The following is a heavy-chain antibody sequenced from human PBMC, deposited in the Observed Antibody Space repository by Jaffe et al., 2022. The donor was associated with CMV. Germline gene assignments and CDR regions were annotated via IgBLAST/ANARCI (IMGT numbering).Heavy chain of an antibody. D-gene: IGHD3-10*01. Sequence: EVQLVESGGGLVQPGGSLRLSCAASGFTFSSYWMHWVRQAPGKGLVWVSRINSDGSSTSYADSVKGRFTISRDNAKNTLYLQMNSLRAEDTAVYYCARDRYGSGHDYYYYYYMDVWGKGTTVTVSS. CDR3: ARDRYGSGHDYYYYYYMDV. V-gene: IGHV3-74*01. J-gene: IGHJ6*03. CDR1: GFTFSSYW. CDR2: INSDGSST.